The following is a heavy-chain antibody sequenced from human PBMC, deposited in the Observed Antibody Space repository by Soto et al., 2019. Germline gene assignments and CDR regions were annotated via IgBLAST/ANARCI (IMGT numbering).Heavy chain of an antibody. Sequence: PSETLSLTCTVSGGSISSYYWSWIRQPPGKGLEWIGYIYYSGSTNYNPSLKSRVTISVDTSKNQFSLKLNSVTAADTAVYYCASHGLVTPSYFDYWGQGTLVTVSS. CDR1: GGSISSYY. V-gene: IGHV4-59*08. J-gene: IGHJ4*02. CDR3: ASHGLVTPSYFDY. D-gene: IGHD6-19*01. CDR2: IYYSGST.